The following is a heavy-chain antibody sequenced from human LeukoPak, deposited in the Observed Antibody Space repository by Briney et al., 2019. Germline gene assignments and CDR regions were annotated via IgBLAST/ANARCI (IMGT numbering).Heavy chain of an antibody. CDR2: IYYSGST. D-gene: IGHD3-10*01. J-gene: IGHJ3*02. Sequence: SETLSLTCTVSGGSISSYYWSWIRQPPGKGLEWIGYIYYSGSTNYNPSLKSRVTISVDTSKNQFSLKLSSVTSADTAVYYCARAAPWFGEVDAFDIWGQGTMVTVSS. V-gene: IGHV4-59*12. CDR3: ARAAPWFGEVDAFDI. CDR1: GGSISSYY.